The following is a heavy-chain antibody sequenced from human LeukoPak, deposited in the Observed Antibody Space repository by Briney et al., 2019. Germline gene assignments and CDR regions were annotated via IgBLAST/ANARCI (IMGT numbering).Heavy chain of an antibody. J-gene: IGHJ4*02. CDR2: IYSGGST. CDR1: GFTVSSNY. Sequence: GGSLRLSRAASGFTVSSNYMSWVRQAPGKGLEWVSVIYSGGSTYYADSVKGRFTISRHNSKNTLYLQMNSLRAEDTAVYYCARGMYSSGWYRPYYFDYWGQGTLVTVSS. D-gene: IGHD6-19*01. V-gene: IGHV3-53*04. CDR3: ARGMYSSGWYRPYYFDY.